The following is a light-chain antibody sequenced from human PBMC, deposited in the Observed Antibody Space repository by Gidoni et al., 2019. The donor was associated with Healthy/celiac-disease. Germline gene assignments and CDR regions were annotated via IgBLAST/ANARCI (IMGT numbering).Light chain of an antibody. CDR3: QQPKTFT. Sequence: DIQLTQSPSFLSASVGDRVTITCRASQGISSYLAWYQQKPGKAPKLLIYAASTLQSGVPSRFSGSGSGTEFTLTISSLQPEDFATYYCQQPKTFTFGPGTKVDIK. V-gene: IGKV1-9*01. CDR1: QGISSY. CDR2: AAS. J-gene: IGKJ3*01.